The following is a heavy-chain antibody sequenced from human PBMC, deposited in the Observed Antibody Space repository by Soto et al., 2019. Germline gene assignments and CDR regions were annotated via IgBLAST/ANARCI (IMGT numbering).Heavy chain of an antibody. CDR1: GYTFTSYA. Sequence: ASVKVSCKASGYTFTSYAMHWVRQAPGQRLEWMGWINAGNGNTKYSQKFQGRVTITRDTSASTAYMELSSLRSEDTAVYYCARQRAPPEHPTGIAVAGYFDYWGQGTLVTVSS. V-gene: IGHV1-3*01. CDR3: ARQRAPPEHPTGIAVAGYFDY. D-gene: IGHD6-19*01. J-gene: IGHJ4*02. CDR2: INAGNGNT.